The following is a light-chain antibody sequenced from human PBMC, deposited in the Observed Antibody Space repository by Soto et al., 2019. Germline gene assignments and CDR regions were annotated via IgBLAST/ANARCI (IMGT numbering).Light chain of an antibody. CDR3: SSYSRTTTLVV. CDR2: DII. CDR1: SSDIVAFTS. J-gene: IGLJ2*01. V-gene: IGLV2-14*03. Sequence: QSALTQPASVSGSPGQSITISCTGTSSDIVAFTSVSWYQQHPGKAPKLIIYDIIHRPSGVSDRFSGSKSVNTASLTVSGLHPEDEANYYCSSYSRTTTLVVFGGGTKVTVL.